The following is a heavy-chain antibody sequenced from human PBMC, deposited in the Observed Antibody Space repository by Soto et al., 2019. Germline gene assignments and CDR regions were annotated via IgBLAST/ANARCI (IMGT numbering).Heavy chain of an antibody. Sequence: ASETLSLTCTVSGGSVSANSYYWNWIRLPPGKGLEWIGYFYSSGSTNYNPSLESRVTMSLDTSKNQFSLRLTSVTAADTAVYYCARCYPSGYYHFYYNLDVWGPGNTVTVSS. D-gene: IGHD3-3*01. CDR2: FYSSGST. CDR3: ARCYPSGYYHFYYNLDV. J-gene: IGHJ6*02. CDR1: GGSVSANSYY. V-gene: IGHV4-61*01.